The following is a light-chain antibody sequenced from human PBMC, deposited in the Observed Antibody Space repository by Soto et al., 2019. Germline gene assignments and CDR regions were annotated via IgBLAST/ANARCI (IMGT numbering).Light chain of an antibody. CDR1: QSIGSN. Sequence: EIVMTQSPATLSVSPGERATLSCRASQSIGSNLAWYQQKPGQAPRLVIYASSIRASDLPARFSGSGSGTDFTLTISSLEPEDFALYYCQQRSNWPITFGQGTRLEI. CDR3: QQRSNWPIT. V-gene: IGKV3-11*01. J-gene: IGKJ5*01. CDR2: ASS.